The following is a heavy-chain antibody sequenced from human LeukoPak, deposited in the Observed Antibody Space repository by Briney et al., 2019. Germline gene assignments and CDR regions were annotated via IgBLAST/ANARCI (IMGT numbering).Heavy chain of an antibody. CDR3: ARGLQPLYYFDY. Sequence: SETLSLTCAVYGGSFSGYYWSWIRQPPGKGLEWIGEINHSGSANYNPSLKGRVTIPVDTSKNQFSLKLSPVTAADTAVYYCARGLQPLYYFDYWGQGTLVTVSS. CDR2: INHSGSA. CDR1: GGSFSGYY. D-gene: IGHD6-13*01. J-gene: IGHJ4*02. V-gene: IGHV4-34*01.